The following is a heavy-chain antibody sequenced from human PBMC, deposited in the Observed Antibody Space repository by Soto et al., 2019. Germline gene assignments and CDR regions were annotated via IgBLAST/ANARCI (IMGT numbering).Heavy chain of an antibody. CDR2: IKRDGSEK. V-gene: IGHV3-7*01. CDR1: GFTFSDHY. D-gene: IGHD3-3*01. Sequence: GGSLRLSCAAPGFTFSDHYMDWVRQAPGKGLEWVANIKRDGSEKYYVDSVKGRFTISRDNAKNSLYLQMNSLRAEDTAVYYCARDHDFWSGSNSCFDYWGQGTLVTVSS. J-gene: IGHJ4*02. CDR3: ARDHDFWSGSNSCFDY.